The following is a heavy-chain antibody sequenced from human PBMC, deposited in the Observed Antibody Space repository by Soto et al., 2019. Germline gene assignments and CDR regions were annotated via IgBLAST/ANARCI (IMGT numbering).Heavy chain of an antibody. CDR1: GFTFSNYW. Sequence: EVQLVDSGGGLVQPGGSLRLSCAGSGFTFSNYWMHWVGQAPGKGLEWVSRIDHDGPTDYADSVRGRFTISRDNAENTLYLQMNSLRPEDTAVYYCVRDSHGDYWGQGTLVTVSS. CDR3: VRDSHGDY. CDR2: IDHDGPT. V-gene: IGHV3-74*01. J-gene: IGHJ4*02.